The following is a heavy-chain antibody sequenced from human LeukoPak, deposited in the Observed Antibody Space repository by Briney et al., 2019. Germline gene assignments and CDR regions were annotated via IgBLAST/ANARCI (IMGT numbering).Heavy chain of an antibody. CDR2: VNGNGGST. CDR1: GFTFSSYA. V-gene: IGHV3-23*01. Sequence: GGALRLSCAASGFTFSSYAMSWVRQAPGKGLEWVSGVNGNGGSTSYADSVKGRFTIFRDNSKNTVYLQMNSLRVEDTAVYYCAKSLYGGCDYWGQGTVVTVSS. J-gene: IGHJ4*02. CDR3: AKSLYGGCDY. D-gene: IGHD3-16*02.